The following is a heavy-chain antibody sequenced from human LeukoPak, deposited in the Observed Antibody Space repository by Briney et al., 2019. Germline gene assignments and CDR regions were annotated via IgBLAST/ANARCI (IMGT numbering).Heavy chain of an antibody. CDR1: GYSLTNFG. CDR3: ARGYSPRWGALYYYMDV. Sequence: ASVTVSCKASGYSLTNFGITWVRQAPGQGLEWMGGIIPIFGTANYAQKFQGRVTITTDESTSTAYMELSSLRSEDTAVYYCARGYSPRWGALYYYMDVWGKGTTVTVSS. CDR2: IIPIFGTA. V-gene: IGHV1-69*05. D-gene: IGHD1-26*01. J-gene: IGHJ6*03.